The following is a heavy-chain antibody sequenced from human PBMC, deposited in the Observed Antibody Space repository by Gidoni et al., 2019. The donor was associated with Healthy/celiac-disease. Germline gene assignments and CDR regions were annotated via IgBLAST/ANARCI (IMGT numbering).Heavy chain of an antibody. Sequence: EVQLVESGGGLVQPGGSLRLSCAASGFTVSSNYMSWVRQAPGKGLEWVSVIYSGGSTYYADSVKGRFTISTDNAKNTLYLQMNSLRAEDTAVYYCARDRGAAAPMDVWGQGTTVTVSS. V-gene: IGHV3-66*01. D-gene: IGHD6-13*01. CDR2: IYSGGST. CDR3: ARDRGAAAPMDV. J-gene: IGHJ6*02. CDR1: GFTVSSNY.